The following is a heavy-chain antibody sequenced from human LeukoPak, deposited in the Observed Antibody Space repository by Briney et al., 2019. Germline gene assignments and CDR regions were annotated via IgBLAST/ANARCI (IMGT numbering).Heavy chain of an antibody. D-gene: IGHD5-12*01. J-gene: IGHJ4*02. CDR2: ISSSGGVI. Sequence: GGSLRLSCAASGFTFSSYAMSWVRQAPGKGLEWVSYISSSGGVIFDADSVKGRFTISRDNSKNSLYLQMNSLRVEDTAVYYCARGYRRQQSLSFDYWGQGNLVTVSS. CDR1: GFTFSSYA. V-gene: IGHV3-48*03. CDR3: ARGYRRQQSLSFDY.